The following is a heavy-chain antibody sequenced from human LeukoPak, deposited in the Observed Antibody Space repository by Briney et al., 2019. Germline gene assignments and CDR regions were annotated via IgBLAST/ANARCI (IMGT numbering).Heavy chain of an antibody. Sequence: GGSLRLSCAASKFTFSSFSMSWVRQAPGKGLEWVSAISGSGGSTYYADSVKGRFTISRDNSKNTLYLQMNSLRAEDTAVYYCATHRGYSYGYPDDYWGQGTLVTVSS. CDR2: ISGSGGST. J-gene: IGHJ4*02. CDR3: ATHRGYSYGYPDDY. D-gene: IGHD5-18*01. CDR1: KFTFSSFS. V-gene: IGHV3-23*01.